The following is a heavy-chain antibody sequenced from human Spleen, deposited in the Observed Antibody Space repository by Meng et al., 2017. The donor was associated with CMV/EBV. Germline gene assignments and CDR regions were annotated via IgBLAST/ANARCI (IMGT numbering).Heavy chain of an antibody. Sequence: SETLSLTCTISGGSIPRSSHYWGWIRQPPGKGLEWIGNIYYSGSAFYSPSFKSRVTMSILTSKNQFSLEVNSVTAADTAVYYCARVRVVPTTTDYYDLWGQGTLVTVSS. CDR2: IYYSGSA. J-gene: IGHJ4*02. V-gene: IGHV4-39*07. CDR3: ARVRVVPTTTDYYDL. D-gene: IGHD4/OR15-4a*01. CDR1: GGSIPRSSHY.